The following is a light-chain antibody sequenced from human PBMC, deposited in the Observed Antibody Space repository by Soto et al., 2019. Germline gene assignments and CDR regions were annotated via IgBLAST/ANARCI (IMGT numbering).Light chain of an antibody. J-gene: IGLJ1*01. CDR3: AAWDDSLSGYV. Sequence: QSLLTQPPSASETPGQRVTISCSGSSSNIGNHYVYWYQHLPGTAPKLLIYRNNQRPSGVPDRFSGSHSGTSGSLAISGLRSEDEADYYCAAWDDSLSGYVFGTGTKLTVL. CDR2: RNN. CDR1: SSNIGNHY. V-gene: IGLV1-47*01.